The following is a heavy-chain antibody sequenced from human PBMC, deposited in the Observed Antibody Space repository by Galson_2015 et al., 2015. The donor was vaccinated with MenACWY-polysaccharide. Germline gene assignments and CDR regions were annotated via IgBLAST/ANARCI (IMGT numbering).Heavy chain of an antibody. CDR2: IFYSGDT. J-gene: IGHJ4*02. CDR3: ARYCSTASCYNYFDY. V-gene: IGHV4-39*01. Sequence: LSLTCTVSGASISSSGYYWGWIRQPPGKGLEWIGSIFYSGDTYYNPSLKSRVTISVTTSKNQSSLKLSSVTAADTAVYYCARYCSTASCYNYFDYWGQGTLITVSS. D-gene: IGHD2-2*02. CDR1: GASISSSGYY.